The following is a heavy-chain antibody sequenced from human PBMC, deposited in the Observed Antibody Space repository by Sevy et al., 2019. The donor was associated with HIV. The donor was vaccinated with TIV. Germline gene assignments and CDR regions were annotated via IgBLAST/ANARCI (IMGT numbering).Heavy chain of an antibody. Sequence: ASVKVSCKASGGTFSSYAISWVRQAPGQGLEWMVGIIPIFGTANYAQKFQGRVTITADESTSTAYMELSSLRSEDTAVYYSVRDSKYYYDSSGYYFDYWGQGTLVTVSS. D-gene: IGHD3-22*01. V-gene: IGHV1-69*13. CDR3: VRDSKYYYDSSGYYFDY. J-gene: IGHJ4*02. CDR1: GGTFSSYA. CDR2: IIPIFGTA.